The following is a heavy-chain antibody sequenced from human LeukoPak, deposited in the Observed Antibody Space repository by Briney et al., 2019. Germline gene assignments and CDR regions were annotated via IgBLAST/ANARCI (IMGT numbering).Heavy chain of an antibody. J-gene: IGHJ4*02. CDR2: ISSSAATI. CDR1: GFTFSDYY. V-gene: IGHV3-11*04. D-gene: IGHD3-16*02. CDR3: ARGPYDYVWGSYRRDYFDY. Sequence: PGGSLRLSCAASGFTFSDYYMSWIRQAPGKGLEWVSYISSSAATIYYADSVKGRFTISRGNAKKSLYLQMNSLRAEDTAVYYCARGPYDYVWGSYRRDYFDYWGQGTLVTVSS.